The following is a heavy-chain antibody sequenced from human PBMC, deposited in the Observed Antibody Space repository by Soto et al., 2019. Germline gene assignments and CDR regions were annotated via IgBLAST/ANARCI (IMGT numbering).Heavy chain of an antibody. V-gene: IGHV4-34*01. J-gene: IGHJ5*02. Sequence: SETLSLTSAVYGGSVNGYYWNWSRQPPGKGLEWIGEINHTGGTHYNPSLKSRATMSVDTSKNQFSLRLSSVTAAETAIYYCATRITVFGLLIPPFDPWGQGTQVTVSS. CDR1: GGSVNGYY. D-gene: IGHD3-3*01. CDR2: INHTGGT. CDR3: ATRITVFGLLIPPFDP.